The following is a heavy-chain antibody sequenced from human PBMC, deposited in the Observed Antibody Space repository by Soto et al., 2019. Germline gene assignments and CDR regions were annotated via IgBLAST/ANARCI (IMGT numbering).Heavy chain of an antibody. CDR3: SRGSSVVGYCTNGVCPITSYYYMDV. CDR2: MNPNSGNT. V-gene: IGHV1-8*01. J-gene: IGHJ6*03. CDR1: GYTFTSYD. D-gene: IGHD2-8*01. Sequence: ASVKVSCKASGYTFTSYDINWVRQATGQGLEWMGWMNPNSGNTGYAQKFQGRVTMTRNTSISTAYMELSSLRSEDTAMYYCSRGSSVVGYCTNGVCPITSYYYMDVWGKGTTVTVSS.